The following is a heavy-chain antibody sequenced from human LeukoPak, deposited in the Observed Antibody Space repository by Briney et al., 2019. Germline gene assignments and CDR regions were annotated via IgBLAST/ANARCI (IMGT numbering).Heavy chain of an antibody. CDR1: GYTFTSYG. D-gene: IGHD4-17*01. V-gene: IGHV1-18*01. CDR2: ISAYNGNT. CDR3: ARLRYSVNAFDI. J-gene: IGHJ3*02. Sequence: ASVKVSCKASGYTFTSYGISWVRQAPGQGLEWMGWISAYNGNTDYAQKLQGRVTMTTDTSTSTAYMELRSLRSDDTAVYYCARLRYSVNAFDIWGQGTMVTVSS.